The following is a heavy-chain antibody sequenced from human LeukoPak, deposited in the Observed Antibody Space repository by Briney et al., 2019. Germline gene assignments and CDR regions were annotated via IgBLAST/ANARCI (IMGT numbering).Heavy chain of an antibody. CDR2: IRYDGSNK. D-gene: IGHD2-15*01. Sequence: GGSLRLSCAASAFTFSNYGMHWVRQAPGKGLEWVAFIRYDGSNKYYADSVKGRFTISRDSSKNTLDLQMNSLGADDTAVYYCAKGTSVSCYSSFDYWGQGTLVTVSS. CDR3: AKGTSVSCYSSFDY. J-gene: IGHJ4*02. V-gene: IGHV3-30*02. CDR1: AFTFSNYG.